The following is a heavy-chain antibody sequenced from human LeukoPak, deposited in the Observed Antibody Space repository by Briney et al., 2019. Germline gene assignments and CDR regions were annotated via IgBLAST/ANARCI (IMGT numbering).Heavy chain of an antibody. J-gene: IGHJ4*02. Sequence: RGSLRLSCAASGFTFTSYAMSWVRQAPGKGLEWVSAISGNGGATYYADSVKGRFTISRDNSKNTLHLQMNSLRAEDTALYYCAKATTAIVVDNFFDYWGQGTLVSVSS. CDR2: ISGNGGAT. CDR1: GFTFTSYA. V-gene: IGHV3-23*01. CDR3: AKATTAIVVDNFFDY. D-gene: IGHD3-22*01.